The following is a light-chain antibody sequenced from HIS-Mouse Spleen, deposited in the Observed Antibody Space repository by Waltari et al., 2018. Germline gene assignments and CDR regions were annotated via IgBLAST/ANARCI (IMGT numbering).Light chain of an antibody. CDR2: EDS. J-gene: IGLJ2*01. V-gene: IGLV3-10*01. CDR1: ALPKKY. Sequence: SYELTQPPSVSVSPGQTARITCSGDALPKKYAYWYQQKSGQAPVLVTYEDSKRPSGFPGSFSGSRSGTMATLTISGAQVEDEADYYFYSTDSSGNHRVFGGGTKLTVL. CDR3: YSTDSSGNHRV.